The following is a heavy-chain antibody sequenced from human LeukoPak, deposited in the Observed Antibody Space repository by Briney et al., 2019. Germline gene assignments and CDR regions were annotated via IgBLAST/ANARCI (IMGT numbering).Heavy chain of an antibody. D-gene: IGHD3-10*01. Sequence: SETLSLTCTVSGGSISSGGYYWSWIRQHPGKGLEWIGYIYYSGSTYYNPSLKSRVTISVDTSKNQFSLKLSSVTAADTAVYYCARELSEFSSITMVRGVLDYWGQGTLVTVSS. CDR2: IYYSGST. J-gene: IGHJ4*02. V-gene: IGHV4-31*03. CDR3: ARELSEFSSITMVRGVLDY. CDR1: GGSISSGGYY.